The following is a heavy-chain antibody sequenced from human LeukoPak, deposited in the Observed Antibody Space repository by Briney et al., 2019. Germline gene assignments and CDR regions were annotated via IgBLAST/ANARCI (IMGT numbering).Heavy chain of an antibody. V-gene: IGHV1-2*02. CDR3: AKESHDYVWGSHYYFDY. CDR2: INPNSGGT. Sequence: ASVKVSYKASGYTFTGYYMHWVRQAPGQGLEWMGWINPNSGGTNYAQKFQGRVTMTRDTSISTAYMELSRLRSDDTAVYYCAKESHDYVWGSHYYFDYWGQGTLVTVSS. J-gene: IGHJ4*02. D-gene: IGHD3-16*01. CDR1: GYTFTGYY.